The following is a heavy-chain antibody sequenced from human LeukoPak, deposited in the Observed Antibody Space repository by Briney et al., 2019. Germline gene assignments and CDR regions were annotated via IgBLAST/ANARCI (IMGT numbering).Heavy chain of an antibody. CDR1: GGSISSSSYY. J-gene: IGHJ4*02. CDR2: MYHSGST. CDR3: ARIRGGITPIDY. V-gene: IGHV4-39*07. D-gene: IGHD3-3*01. Sequence: PSETLSLTCTVSGGSISSSSYYWGWIRQPPGKGLEWIGNMYHSGSTYYNPSLKSRVTISVDTSKNQFSLKLSSMTAADTAVYYCARIRGGITPIDYWGQGTLVTVSS.